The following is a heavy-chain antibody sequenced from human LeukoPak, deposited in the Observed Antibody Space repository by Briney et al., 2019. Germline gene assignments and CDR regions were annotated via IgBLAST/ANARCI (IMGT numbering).Heavy chain of an antibody. Sequence: GASVKVSCKASGYTFTSYGISWVRQAPGQGLEWMGWISAYNGNTNYAQKLQGRVTMTTDTSTSTAYMELRSLRSDDTAVYYCARVAIFGVVTTYGLNWFDPWGQGTLVTASS. J-gene: IGHJ5*02. CDR3: ARVAIFGVVTTYGLNWFDP. CDR1: GYTFTSYG. V-gene: IGHV1-18*04. CDR2: ISAYNGNT. D-gene: IGHD3-3*01.